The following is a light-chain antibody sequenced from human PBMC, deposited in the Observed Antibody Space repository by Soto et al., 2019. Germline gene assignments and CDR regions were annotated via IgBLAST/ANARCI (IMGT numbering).Light chain of an antibody. CDR2: QTS. V-gene: IGKV3-11*01. CDR3: HQRQSWPRT. Sequence: IVWAQSPATLSSFRVDRGKRSFRASQYINTRLAWYQHRPGQAPRLLIYQTSIRAAGIPARFSASGSGTDFTLTISDVQPEDFALYYCHQRQSWPRTFGQGTKVDIK. CDR1: QYINTR. J-gene: IGKJ1*01.